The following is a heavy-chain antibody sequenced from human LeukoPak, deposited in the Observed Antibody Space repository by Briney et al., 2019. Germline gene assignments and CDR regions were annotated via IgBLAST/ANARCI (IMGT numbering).Heavy chain of an antibody. CDR1: GFTFGDYA. D-gene: IGHD4-17*01. J-gene: IGHJ2*01. V-gene: IGHV3-49*03. CDR3: TRDLPYGDRANWYFDL. CDR2: IRSKAYGGTT. Sequence: GGSLRLSCTASGFTFGDYAMSWFRQAPGKGLEWVGFIRSKAYGGTTEYAASVKGRFTISRDDSKSIAYLQMNSLKTEDTAVYYCTRDLPYGDRANWYFDLWGRGTLVTVSS.